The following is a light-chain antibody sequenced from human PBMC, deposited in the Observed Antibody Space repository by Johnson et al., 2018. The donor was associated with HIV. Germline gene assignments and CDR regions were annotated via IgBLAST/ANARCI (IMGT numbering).Light chain of an antibody. CDR2: DNN. J-gene: IGLJ1*01. CDR1: SSNIGNNY. Sequence: QSVLTQPPSVSAAPGQKVTISCSGSSSNIGNNYVYWYQQVPGAAPKLLIYDNNRRPTGIPDRFSGSKSGTSATLGIPGLQTGDEADYYCGAWERSLSAGYVFGAGTKVTVL. V-gene: IGLV1-51*01. CDR3: GAWERSLSAGYV.